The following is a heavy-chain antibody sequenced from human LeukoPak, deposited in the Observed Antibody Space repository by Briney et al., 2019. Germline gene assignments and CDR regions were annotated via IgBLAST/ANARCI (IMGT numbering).Heavy chain of an antibody. J-gene: IGHJ5*02. CDR3: ATSYDVKTAPYDL. V-gene: IGHV4-4*09. CDR2: IFTSGRT. Sequence: SETLSLTCTVSGGSVSSYCRSWVRQSPGKGLEWIGYIFTSGRTDYNPSLKSRVTMSVDTPKNQVSMELRFLTAADTAVYYCATSYDVKTAPYDLWGQGTLVTVSS. D-gene: IGHD3-16*01. CDR1: GGSVSSYC.